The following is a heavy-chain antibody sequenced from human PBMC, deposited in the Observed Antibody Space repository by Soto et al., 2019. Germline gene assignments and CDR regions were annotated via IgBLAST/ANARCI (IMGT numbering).Heavy chain of an antibody. J-gene: IGHJ4*02. CDR1: GFTFRSYA. CDR3: ARRHDY. Sequence: QVQLVESGGGVVQPGRSLRLSCAASGFTFRSYAMHWVRQAPGKGLEWVAVISYDGSNKYYADSVKGRFTISRDNSKNTLYLQMNSLRAEDTAVYYCARRHDYWGQGTLVTVSS. V-gene: IGHV3-30-3*01. CDR2: ISYDGSNK.